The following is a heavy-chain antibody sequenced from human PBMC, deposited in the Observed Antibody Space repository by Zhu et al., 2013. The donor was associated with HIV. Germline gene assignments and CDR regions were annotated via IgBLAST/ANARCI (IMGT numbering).Heavy chain of an antibody. Sequence: QVQLVQSGAEVKKPGASVKVSCKASGFIFTDYYMHWVRQAPGQGLEWMGWVSGDSRSAQKFQGRLTMTRDTSINTAYMELSRLRSDDTAVYYCARVSILEVPAPRLDYWGQGTLVTVSS. CDR3: ARVSILEVPAPRLDY. V-gene: IGHV1-2*02. CDR2: VSGDS. J-gene: IGHJ4*02. D-gene: IGHD2-15*01. CDR1: GFIFTDYY.